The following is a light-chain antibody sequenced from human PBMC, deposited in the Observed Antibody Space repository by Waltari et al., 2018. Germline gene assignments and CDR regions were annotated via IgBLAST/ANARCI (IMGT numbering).Light chain of an antibody. Sequence: DIQMTQSPPSLSASVGDRVTITYRASHPVNNWLAWYQQKPGEAPKLLIYKTSSLQSGVPSRFRGSGSGTDFTLTIGGLQPEDFGSYYCQHYDSAPYSFGQGTKLEIK. V-gene: IGKV1-5*03. CDR2: KTS. CDR3: QHYDSAPYS. CDR1: HPVNNW. J-gene: IGKJ2*03.